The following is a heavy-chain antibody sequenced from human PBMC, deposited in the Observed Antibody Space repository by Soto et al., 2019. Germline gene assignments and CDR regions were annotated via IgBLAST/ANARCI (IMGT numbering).Heavy chain of an antibody. CDR2: ISYDGSNK. J-gene: IGHJ6*02. Sequence: QVQLVESGGGVVQPGRSLRLSCAASGFTFSSYGMHWVRQAPGKGLEWVAVISYDGSNKYYADSVKGRFTISRDNSKNTLYLQMNSLRAEDTAVYYCAKEGRGLLWSPLYGMDVWGQGTTVTVSS. V-gene: IGHV3-30*18. CDR1: GFTFSSYG. D-gene: IGHD3-10*01. CDR3: AKEGRGLLWSPLYGMDV.